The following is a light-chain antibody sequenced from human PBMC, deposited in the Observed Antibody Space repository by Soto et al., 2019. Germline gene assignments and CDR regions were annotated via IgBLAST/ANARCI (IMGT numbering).Light chain of an antibody. CDR1: QSVSSSD. V-gene: IGKV3-20*01. J-gene: IGKJ1*01. Sequence: EIVLTQSPGTLSVSPGDRATLSCRASQSVSSSDLAWYQQKPGQAPRLLISGASGRATGIPDRFSASGSGTDFTLTISRLEPEDSTVFYCHLYGASPPTFGQGTKVDIK. CDR2: GAS. CDR3: HLYGASPPT.